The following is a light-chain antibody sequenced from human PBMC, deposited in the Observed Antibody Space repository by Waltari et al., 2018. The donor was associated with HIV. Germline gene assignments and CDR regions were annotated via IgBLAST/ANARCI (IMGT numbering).Light chain of an antibody. J-gene: IGLJ3*02. V-gene: IGLV2-14*01. CDR1: GSDVGGYNY. CDR3: SSYTNRVTWV. Sequence: QSALTQPAFVSGSRGESITISCTGTGSDVGGYNYVSWYQQQPGKAPKLLIYAVSNRPPGVSNRFSGSKSGNTASLTVSGLQTEDEADYYCSSYTNRVTWVFGGGTRLTVL. CDR2: AVS.